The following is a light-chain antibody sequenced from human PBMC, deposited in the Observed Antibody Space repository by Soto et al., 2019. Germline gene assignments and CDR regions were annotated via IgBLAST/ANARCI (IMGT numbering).Light chain of an antibody. CDR2: GAS. V-gene: IGKV3-15*01. CDR1: QSVSSK. CDR3: QQYHDWPPLT. J-gene: IGKJ2*01. Sequence: EIVMTRSPATLSVSPGERATLSCRASQSVSSKLAWYQQKSGQAPRLLIYGASTRATGIPARFSGSGSGTEFTLTISSLQSEDFAVYYCQQYHDWPPLTFGQGTKVEIK.